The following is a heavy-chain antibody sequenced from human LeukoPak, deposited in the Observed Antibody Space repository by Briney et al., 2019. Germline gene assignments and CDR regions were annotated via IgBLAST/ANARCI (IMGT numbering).Heavy chain of an antibody. V-gene: IGHV3-74*01. Sequence: GGSLRLSCAASGFTFSSYAMHWVRQAPGKGLVWVSRINSDGSSTSYADSVKGRFTISRDNAKNTLYLQMNSLRAEDTAVYYCARDGSGSHLDFDYWGQGTLVTVSS. CDR3: ARDGSGSHLDFDY. CDR1: GFTFSSYA. CDR2: INSDGSST. J-gene: IGHJ4*02. D-gene: IGHD1-26*01.